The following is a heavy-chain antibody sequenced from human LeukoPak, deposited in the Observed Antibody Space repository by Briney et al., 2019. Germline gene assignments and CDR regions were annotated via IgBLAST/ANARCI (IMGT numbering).Heavy chain of an antibody. D-gene: IGHD3-9*01. V-gene: IGHV3-11*01. J-gene: IGHJ4*02. Sequence: GGSLRLSCAASGFTFSDYYMSWIRQAPGKGLEWVSYISSSGSTIYYADSGKGRFTISRDNAKNSLYLQMNSLRAEDTAVYYCARSRSPFDWLLSYFDYWGQGTLVTVSS. CDR3: ARSRSPFDWLLSYFDY. CDR1: GFTFSDYY. CDR2: ISSSGSTI.